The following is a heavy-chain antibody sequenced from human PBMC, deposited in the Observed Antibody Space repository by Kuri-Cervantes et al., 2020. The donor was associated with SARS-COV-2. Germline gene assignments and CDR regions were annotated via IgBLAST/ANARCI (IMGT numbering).Heavy chain of an antibody. CDR1: GFPFSTYA. CDR2: ISYDGSNK. J-gene: IGHJ4*02. D-gene: IGHD2-15*01. Sequence: GESLKISCAASGFPFSTYAMHWVRQAPGKGLEWVAVISYDGSNKYYADSVKGRFTISRDNSKNTLYLQMNSLRAEDTAVYYCAKALRVVVVAATDLFDYWGQGTLVTVSS. V-gene: IGHV3-30*18. CDR3: AKALRVVVVAATDLFDY.